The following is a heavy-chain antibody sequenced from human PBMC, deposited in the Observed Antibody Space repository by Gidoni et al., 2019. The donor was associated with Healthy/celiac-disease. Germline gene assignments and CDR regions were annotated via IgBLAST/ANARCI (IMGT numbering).Heavy chain of an antibody. CDR2: IYYSGST. J-gene: IGHJ4*02. D-gene: IGHD3-10*01. CDR1: GGSISSSSYY. Sequence: QLQLQESGPGLVKPSETLSLTCTVSGGSISSSSYYWGWIRQPPGKGLEWIGSIYYSGSTYYNPSLKSRVTISVDTSKNQFSLKLSSVTAADTAVYYCARIVVRGASHDYWGQGTLVTVSS. V-gene: IGHV4-39*01. CDR3: ARIVVRGASHDY.